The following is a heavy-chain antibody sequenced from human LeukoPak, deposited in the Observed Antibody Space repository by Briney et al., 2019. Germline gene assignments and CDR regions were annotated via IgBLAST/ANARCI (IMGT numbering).Heavy chain of an antibody. D-gene: IGHD5-12*01. J-gene: IGHJ4*02. CDR1: GGSFSGYY. V-gene: IGHV4-34*01. CDR3: ARAPRLRPYYFDY. CDR2: INHSGST. Sequence: SETLSLTCAIYGGSFSGYYWSWIRQPPGKGLEWIGEINHSGSTNYNPSLKSRVTISVDTSKKHFSLDLRSVTVADTAVYYCARAPRLRPYYFDYWGQGTLVTVSS.